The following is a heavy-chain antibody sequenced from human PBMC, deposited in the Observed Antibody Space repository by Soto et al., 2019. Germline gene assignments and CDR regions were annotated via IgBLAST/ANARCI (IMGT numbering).Heavy chain of an antibody. V-gene: IGHV4-59*08. Sequence: SETLSLTCTVSGGSISSYYWSWIRQPPGKGLERIGYIYYSGSTNYNPSLKSRVNISVDTSKNQLSLKLSSVTAADTALFYCARHAVHNRGFTHYWGQGTLVTLS. CDR2: IYYSGST. D-gene: IGHD5-12*01. CDR3: ARHAVHNRGFTHY. J-gene: IGHJ4*02. CDR1: GGSISSYY.